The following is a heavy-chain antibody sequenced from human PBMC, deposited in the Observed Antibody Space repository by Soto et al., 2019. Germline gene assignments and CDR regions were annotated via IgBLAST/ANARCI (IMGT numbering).Heavy chain of an antibody. CDR3: ARDAGITMVRGAMYYYGMDV. D-gene: IGHD3-10*01. V-gene: IGHV4-4*02. CDR1: GGTISSSNW. CDR2: IYHSGST. J-gene: IGHJ6*02. Sequence: SETLSLTCAVSGGTISSSNWWSWVHQPPGKGLEWIGEIYHSGSTNYNPSLKSRVTISVDKSKNQFSLKLSSVTAADTAVYYCARDAGITMVRGAMYYYGMDVWGQGTTVTVSS.